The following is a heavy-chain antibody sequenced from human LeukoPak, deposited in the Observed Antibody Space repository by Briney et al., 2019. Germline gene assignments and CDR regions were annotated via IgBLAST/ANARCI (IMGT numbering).Heavy chain of an antibody. CDR2: ISAYNGNT. V-gene: IGHV1-18*01. D-gene: IGHD3-22*01. Sequence: ASVKVSCKASGYTFTSYGISWVRQAPGQGLEWMGWISAYNGNTNHAQKLQGRVTMTTDTSTSTAYMELRSLRSDDTAVYYCAREYYYDSSGYYYFDYWGQGTLVTVSS. CDR1: GYTFTSYG. J-gene: IGHJ4*02. CDR3: AREYYYDSSGYYYFDY.